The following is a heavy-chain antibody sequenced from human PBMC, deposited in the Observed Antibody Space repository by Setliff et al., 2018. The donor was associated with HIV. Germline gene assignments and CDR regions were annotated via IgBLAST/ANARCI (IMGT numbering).Heavy chain of an antibody. J-gene: IGHJ4*02. CDR1: GNAFRGNR. CDR3: ASDRHFSGSFF. CDR2: INPNSGDT. Sequence: ASVKVSCKASGNAFRGNRVHWVRQAPGQGLEWMGWINPNSGDTNYAQNFQGRVTMTRDTSISTAYMELRRLRYDDTAVYYCASDRHFSGSFFWGQGTLVTVSS. D-gene: IGHD1-26*01. V-gene: IGHV1-2*02.